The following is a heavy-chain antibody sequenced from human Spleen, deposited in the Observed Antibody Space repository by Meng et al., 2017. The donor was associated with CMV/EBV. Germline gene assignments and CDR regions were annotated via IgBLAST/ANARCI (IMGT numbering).Heavy chain of an antibody. CDR3: ARDQEIGVPWYAFDI. J-gene: IGHJ3*02. CDR1: GGAVNRGSYY. D-gene: IGHD5-24*01. V-gene: IGHV4-61*01. CDR2: IFYSGST. Sequence: SETLSLTCTISGGAVNRGSYYWSWIRQPPGKGLEWIGYIFYSGSTNYNPSLKSRVTISVDMSKNQFSLKLTSVTAADTALYYCARDQEIGVPWYAFDIWGLGTMVTVSS.